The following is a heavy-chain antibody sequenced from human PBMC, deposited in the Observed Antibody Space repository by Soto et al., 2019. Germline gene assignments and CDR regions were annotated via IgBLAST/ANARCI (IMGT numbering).Heavy chain of an antibody. J-gene: IGHJ4*02. D-gene: IGHD1-26*01. CDR1: GYTFTSYA. CDR3: ARDWGRELPQYYFDY. V-gene: IGHV1-3*01. Sequence: QVQLVQSGAEVKKPGASVKVSCKASGYTFTSYAMHWVRQAPGQRLEWMGWINAGNGNTKYSQKFQGRVTITRDTSASTDYMELSSLRSEDTAVYYCARDWGRELPQYYFDYWGQGTLVTVSS. CDR2: INAGNGNT.